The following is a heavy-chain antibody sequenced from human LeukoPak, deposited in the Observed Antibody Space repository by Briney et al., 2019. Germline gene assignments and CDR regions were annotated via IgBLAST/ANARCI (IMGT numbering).Heavy chain of an antibody. CDR3: ARGRIVLMVYAIGFDY. J-gene: IGHJ4*02. CDR2: INHSGST. D-gene: IGHD2-8*01. Sequence: PSDTLSLTCAVYGGSFSGYYWSWIRQPPGKGLEWIGEINHSGSTNYNPSLKSRVTISVDTSKNQFSLKLSSVTAADTAVYYCARGRIVLMVYAIGFDYWGQGTLVTVSS. CDR1: GGSFSGYY. V-gene: IGHV4-34*01.